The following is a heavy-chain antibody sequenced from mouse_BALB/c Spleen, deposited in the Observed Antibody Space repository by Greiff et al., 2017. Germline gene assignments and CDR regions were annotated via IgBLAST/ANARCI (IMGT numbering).Heavy chain of an antibody. D-gene: IGHD1-1*01. J-gene: IGHJ1*01. Sequence: VQLQQSGAELVRPGVSVKISCKGSGYTFTDYAMHWVKQSHAKSLEWIGVISTYYGDASYNQKFKGKATMTVDKSSSTAYMELARLTSEDSAIYYCARPLGYGSSYAWYFDVWGAGTTVTVSS. V-gene: IGHV1S137*01. CDR2: ISTYYGDA. CDR3: ARPLGYGSSYAWYFDV. CDR1: GYTFTDYA.